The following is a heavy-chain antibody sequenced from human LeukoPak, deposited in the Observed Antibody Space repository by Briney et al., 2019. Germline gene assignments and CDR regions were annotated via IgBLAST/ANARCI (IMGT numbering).Heavy chain of an antibody. V-gene: IGHV1-69*06. CDR3: ASGPFLTFDHTPEGYYHYYMDV. Sequence: ASVKVSCKASGGTFSSYAISWVRQAPGQGLEWMGGIIPIFGTANYAQKFQGRVTITADKSTSTAYMELSSLRSEDTAVYYCASGPFLTFDHTPEGYYHYYMDVWGTGTTVTTSS. J-gene: IGHJ6*03. CDR2: IIPIFGTA. D-gene: IGHD1-14*01. CDR1: GGTFSSYA.